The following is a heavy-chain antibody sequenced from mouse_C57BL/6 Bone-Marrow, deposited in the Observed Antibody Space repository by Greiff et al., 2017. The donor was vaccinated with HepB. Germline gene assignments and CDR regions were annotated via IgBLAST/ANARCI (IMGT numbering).Heavy chain of an antibody. V-gene: IGHV1-63*01. Sequence: LQESGAELVRPGTSVKMSCKASGYTFTNYWIGWAKQRPGHGLEWIGDIYPGGGYTNYNEKFKGKATLTADKSSSTAYMQFSSLTSEDSAIYYCARSKKMGYGNYNWYFDVWGTGTTVTVSS. CDR2: IYPGGGYT. CDR1: GYTFTNYW. J-gene: IGHJ1*03. D-gene: IGHD2-1*01. CDR3: ARSKKMGYGNYNWYFDV.